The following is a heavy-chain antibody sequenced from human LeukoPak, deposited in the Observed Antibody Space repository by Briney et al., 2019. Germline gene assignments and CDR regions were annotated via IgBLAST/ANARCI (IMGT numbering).Heavy chain of an antibody. CDR1: GFTFVGNA. J-gene: IGHJ4*02. Sequence: PGGSLRLSCATSGFTFVGNAMSWVRQAPGKGLEWVSGVSGSDGSSHYADSVKGRFTISVDNSKNTLHLQMNSLRAEDTAVYYCAKGGLGGYNAVFDHWGREPWSPSPQ. CDR3: AKGGLGGYNAVFDH. D-gene: IGHD5-24*01. V-gene: IGHV3-23*01. CDR2: VSGSDGSS.